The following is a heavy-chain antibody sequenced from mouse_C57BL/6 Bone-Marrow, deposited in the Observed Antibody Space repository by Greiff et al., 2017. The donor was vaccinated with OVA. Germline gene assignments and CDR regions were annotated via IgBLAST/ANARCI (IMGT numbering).Heavy chain of an antibody. V-gene: IGHV5-4*01. CDR3: ARRLGPFDY. Sequence: VQLKESGGGLVKPGGSLKLSCAASGFTFSSYAMSWVRQTPEKRLEWVATISDGGSYTYYPDNVKGRFTISRDNAKNNLYLQMSHLKSEDTAMYYCARRLGPFDYWGQGTTLTVSS. D-gene: IGHD4-1*01. CDR2: ISDGGSYT. CDR1: GFTFSSYA. J-gene: IGHJ2*01.